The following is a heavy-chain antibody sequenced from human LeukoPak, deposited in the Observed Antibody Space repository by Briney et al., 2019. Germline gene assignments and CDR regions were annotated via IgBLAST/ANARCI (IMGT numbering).Heavy chain of an antibody. J-gene: IGHJ4*02. Sequence: SETLSLTCTVSGGSISSYYWSWIRQPPGKGLEWIAYIYHRGSTNYNPSLKSRVTISVDTSKNQFSLKLSSVTAADTAVYYCARRTTGTGPFDYWGQGTLVTVSS. D-gene: IGHD1-1*01. CDR2: IYHRGST. CDR3: ARRTTGTGPFDY. CDR1: GGSISSYY. V-gene: IGHV4-59*08.